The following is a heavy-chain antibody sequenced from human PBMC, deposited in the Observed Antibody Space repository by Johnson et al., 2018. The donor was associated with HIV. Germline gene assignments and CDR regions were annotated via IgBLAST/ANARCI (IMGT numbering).Heavy chain of an antibody. CDR3: TTARNRLWSSSGWTGFWAFDI. CDR2: VKSKTDGGTT. V-gene: IGHV3-15*01. Sequence: VQLVESGGGLVKPGGSLRVSCAASGFTFSNAWMSWVRHAPGKGLEWVGRVKSKTDGGTTDYATPVKGRFAISRDDSKNTLYLQMNSLKTEDTAVYYCTTARNRLWSSSGWTGFWAFDIWGQGTMDTVSS. J-gene: IGHJ3*02. CDR1: GFTFSNAW. D-gene: IGHD6-19*01.